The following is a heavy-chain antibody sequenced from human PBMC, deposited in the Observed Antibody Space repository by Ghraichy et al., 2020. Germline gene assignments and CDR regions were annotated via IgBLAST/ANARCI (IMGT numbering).Heavy chain of an antibody. D-gene: IGHD1-26*01. CDR1: GFTFSSYA. J-gene: IGHJ4*02. CDR2: VSGSGGST. CDR3: AKALVGATPFDY. V-gene: IGHV3-23*01. Sequence: GGSLRLSCAASGFTFSSYAMNWVRQAPEKGLEWVSAVSGSGGSTYYADSVKGRFTISRDNSENTLYLQMSSLRAEDTAIYYCAKALVGATPFDYWGQGTLVTVSS.